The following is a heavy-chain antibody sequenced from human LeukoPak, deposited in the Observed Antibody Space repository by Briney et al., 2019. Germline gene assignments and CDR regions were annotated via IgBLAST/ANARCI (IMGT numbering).Heavy chain of an antibody. CDR3: AKALARRDLPDY. D-gene: IGHD6-6*01. Sequence: GGSLRLSCAASGFSFSSYAISWVRQAPGKGLEWVSAISGSGGSTYYADSVKGRFTISRDNSKNTLYLQMNSLRAEDTAVYYCAKALARRDLPDYWGQGTLVTVSS. V-gene: IGHV3-23*01. CDR1: GFSFSSYA. CDR2: ISGSGGST. J-gene: IGHJ4*02.